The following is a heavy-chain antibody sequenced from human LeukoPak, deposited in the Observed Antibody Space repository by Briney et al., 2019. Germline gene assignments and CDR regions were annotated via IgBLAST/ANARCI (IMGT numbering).Heavy chain of an antibody. J-gene: IGHJ3*02. CDR3: AREPITMVRGVYAWAFDI. CDR1: GFTFSSYW. CDR2: IKQDGSEK. Sequence: PGGSLRLSCAASGFTFSSYWMSWVRQAPGKGLEWVANIKQDGSEKYYVDSVKGRFTISRDNAKNSLYLQMNSLRAEDTAVYYCAREPITMVRGVYAWAFDIWGQGTMVTVSS. D-gene: IGHD3-10*01. V-gene: IGHV3-7*01.